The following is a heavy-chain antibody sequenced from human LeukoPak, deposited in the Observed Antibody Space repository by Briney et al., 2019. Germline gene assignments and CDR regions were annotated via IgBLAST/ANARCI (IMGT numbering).Heavy chain of an antibody. CDR2: IAYDGTNK. V-gene: IGHV3-30*18. J-gene: IGHJ2*01. D-gene: IGHD1-26*01. Sequence: PGRSLRLSCAASGFTFNNYGMHWVRQAPGKGLEWVAAIAYDGTNKYYADSVKGRFTISRDNSKNTLYLQMNSLRAEDTAIYYCAKDRTVGASYWYFDLWGRGTLVTVSS. CDR3: AKDRTVGASYWYFDL. CDR1: GFTFNNYG.